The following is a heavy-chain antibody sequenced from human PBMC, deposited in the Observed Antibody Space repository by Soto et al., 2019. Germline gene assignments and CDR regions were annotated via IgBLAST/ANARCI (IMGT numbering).Heavy chain of an antibody. Sequence: PGESLKISCKGSGYSFTSYWIGWVRQMPGKGLEWMGIIYPGDSDTRYSPSFQGQVTISADKSISTAYLQWSSLKASDTAMYYCARCKAGTGIYYYGMDVWGQGTTVTVSS. CDR2: IYPGDSDT. V-gene: IGHV5-51*01. CDR1: GYSFTSYW. D-gene: IGHD6-13*01. CDR3: ARCKAGTGIYYYGMDV. J-gene: IGHJ6*02.